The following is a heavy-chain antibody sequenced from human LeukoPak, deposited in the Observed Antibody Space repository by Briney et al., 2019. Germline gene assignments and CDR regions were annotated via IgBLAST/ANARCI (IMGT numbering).Heavy chain of an antibody. CDR3: ARADTAPKYYYYYMDV. CDR2: ISAYNGNT. Sequence: VASVKVSCKASGYTFTSYGISWVRQAPGQGLEWMGWISAYNGNTNYAQKLQGRVTMTTDTSTSTAYMELRSLRSDDTAVYYCARADTAPKYYYYYMDVWGKGTTVTVSS. J-gene: IGHJ6*03. CDR1: GYTFTSYG. V-gene: IGHV1-18*01. D-gene: IGHD5-18*01.